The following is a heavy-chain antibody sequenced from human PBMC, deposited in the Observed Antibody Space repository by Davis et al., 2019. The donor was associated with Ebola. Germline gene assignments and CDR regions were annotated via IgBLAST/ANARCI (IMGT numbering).Heavy chain of an antibody. CDR3: ARDRSRGITIFGVVRPGMDV. D-gene: IGHD3-3*01. CDR2: INPSGGST. Sequence: AASVKVSCKASGYTFTSYYMHWVRQAPGQGLEWMGIINPSGGSTSYAQKFQGRVTMTRDTSTSTVYMELSSLRSEDTAVYYCARDRSRGITIFGVVRPGMDVWGQGTTVTVSS. J-gene: IGHJ6*02. V-gene: IGHV1-46*03. CDR1: GYTFTSYY.